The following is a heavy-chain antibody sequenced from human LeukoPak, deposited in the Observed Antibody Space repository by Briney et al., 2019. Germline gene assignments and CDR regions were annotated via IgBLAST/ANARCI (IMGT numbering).Heavy chain of an antibody. CDR3: ARVGPYGSGAPPAP. J-gene: IGHJ5*02. CDR1: GYTFTGYY. CDR2: INPNSGGT. D-gene: IGHD3-10*01. Sequence: ASVKVSCKASGYTFTGYYMHWVRQAPGQGLEWMGWINPNSGGTNYAQKFQGRVTMTTDTSTSTAYMELRSLRSDDTAVYYCARVGPYGSGAPPAPWGQGTLVTVSS. V-gene: IGHV1-2*02.